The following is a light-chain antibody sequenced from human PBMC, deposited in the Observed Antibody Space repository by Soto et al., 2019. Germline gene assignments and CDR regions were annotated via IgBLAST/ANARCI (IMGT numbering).Light chain of an antibody. J-gene: IGLJ2*01. CDR2: EVS. V-gene: IGLV2-18*02. CDR3: SSYTSSSTFGV. Sequence: QSALTQPPSVSGSPGQSVTISCTGTSSDVGSYNRVSWYQQPAGTAPKLMIYEVSNRPSGVPDRFSGSKSVNTASLTISGIQAEEDAEYDSSSYTSSSTFGVFGGGTKLTVL. CDR1: SSDVGSYNR.